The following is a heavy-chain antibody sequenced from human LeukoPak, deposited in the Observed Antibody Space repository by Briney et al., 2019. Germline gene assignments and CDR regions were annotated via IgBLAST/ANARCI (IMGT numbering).Heavy chain of an antibody. CDR1: GGSISSSRYY. J-gene: IGHJ6*03. CDR2: IYYSGST. V-gene: IGHV4-39*07. Sequence: SETLSLTCTVSGGSISSSRYYWGWIRQPPGKGLEWIGSIYYSGSTYYNPSLKSRVTISVDTSKNQFSLKLSSVTAADTAVYYCARDHDYSSSSGYYYMDVWGKGTTVTVSS. D-gene: IGHD6-6*01. CDR3: ARDHDYSSSSGYYYMDV.